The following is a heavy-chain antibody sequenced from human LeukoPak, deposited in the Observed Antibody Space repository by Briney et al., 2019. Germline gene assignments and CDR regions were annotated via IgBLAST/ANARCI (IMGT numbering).Heavy chain of an antibody. J-gene: IGHJ3*02. V-gene: IGHV3-30*18. D-gene: IGHD6-19*01. CDR1: GFTFSSYG. CDR3: AKAEWLSAFDI. Sequence: RGSLRLSCAASGFTFSSYGMHWVRQAPGKGLEWVAVISYDGSNKYYADSVEGRFTISRDNSKNTLYLQMNSLRAEDTAVYYCAKAEWLSAFDIWGQGTVVTVSS. CDR2: ISYDGSNK.